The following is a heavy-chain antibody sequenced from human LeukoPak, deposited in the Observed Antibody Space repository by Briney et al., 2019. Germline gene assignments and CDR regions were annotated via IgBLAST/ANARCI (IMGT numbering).Heavy chain of an antibody. J-gene: IGHJ4*02. CDR1: GFTFNIYD. Sequence: GGSLRLSCAASGFTFNIYDMNWVRQAPGKGLEWVSSIRSSNYIFYADSVRGRFTISRDNAENSLYLQMNSLRAEDTAVYYCTRASFGGNPYFDYWGQGTLVTVSS. V-gene: IGHV3-69-1*02. CDR3: TRASFGGNPYFDY. D-gene: IGHD4-23*01. CDR2: IRSSNYI.